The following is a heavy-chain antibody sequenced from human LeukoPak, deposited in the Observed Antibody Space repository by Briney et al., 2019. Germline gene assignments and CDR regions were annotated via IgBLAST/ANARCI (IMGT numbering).Heavy chain of an antibody. V-gene: IGHV4-4*02. Sequence: SETLSLTCTVSGGSISSGDYYWSWVRQPPGKGLEWIGEIYHRGRANYNPSLKSRVTISIDNSKNQFSLKLSSVTAADTAVYYCASVNYPGYYFDYWGQGTLVTVS. CDR1: GGSISSGDYY. CDR2: IYHRGRA. J-gene: IGHJ4*02. D-gene: IGHD5-24*01. CDR3: ASVNYPGYYFDY.